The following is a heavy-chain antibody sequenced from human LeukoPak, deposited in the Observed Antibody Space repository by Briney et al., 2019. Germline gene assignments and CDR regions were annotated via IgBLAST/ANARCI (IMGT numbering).Heavy chain of an antibody. Sequence: GRSLRLSCAASGFTFSSYGMHWVRQAPGKGLEWVAVISYDGSNKYYADSVKGRFTISRDNSKNTLYLQMNSLRAEDTAVYYCAKETYSESSAYLDYWGQGTLVTVSS. CDR1: GFTFSSYG. D-gene: IGHD3-22*01. V-gene: IGHV3-30*18. CDR2: ISYDGSNK. J-gene: IGHJ4*02. CDR3: AKETYSESSAYLDY.